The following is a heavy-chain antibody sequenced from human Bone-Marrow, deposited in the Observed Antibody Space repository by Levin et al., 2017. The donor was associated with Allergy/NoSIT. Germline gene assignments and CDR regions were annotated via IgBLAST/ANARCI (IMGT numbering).Heavy chain of an antibody. V-gene: IGHV3-53*01. J-gene: IGHJ4*02. D-gene: IGHD1-26*01. CDR1: GFTVSNY. CDR2: IYSGGST. Sequence: GGSLRLSCAASGFTVSNYMSWVRQAPGKGLEWVSVIYSGGSTYYADSVKGRFTISRDNSKNTLYLQMNSLRAEDTAVYYCARAYSGSYPYYFDYWGQGTLVTVSS. CDR3: ARAYSGSYPYYFDY.